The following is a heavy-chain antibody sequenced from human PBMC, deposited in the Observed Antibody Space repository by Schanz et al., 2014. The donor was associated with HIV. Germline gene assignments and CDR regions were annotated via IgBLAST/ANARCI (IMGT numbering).Heavy chain of an antibody. D-gene: IGHD1-1*01. Sequence: QVQLVQSGAALRKPGTSVKVSCMVPGGTFNSHGFGWVRQAPGQGPEWMGGIIPIFDAANYAQTFQGRLTITADESTATVYMQLTRLRYEDTAVYYCASPAESERGPGDAFDIWGQGTLVTVSS. CDR3: ASPAESERGPGDAFDI. CDR2: IIPIFDAA. CDR1: GGTFNSHG. V-gene: IGHV1-69*01. J-gene: IGHJ3*02.